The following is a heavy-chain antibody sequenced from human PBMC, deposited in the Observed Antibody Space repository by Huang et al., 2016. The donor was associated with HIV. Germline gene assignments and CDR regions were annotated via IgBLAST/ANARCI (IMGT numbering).Heavy chain of an antibody. D-gene: IGHD3-22*01. CDR3: ARDGAYQYDSRAYYRDF. J-gene: IGHJ4*02. CDR1: DGSISSHF. Sequence: QVQLQESGPGLVKPSETLSLTCTVSDGSISSHFWSWIRQPPGKGLEWIATINPSGRSNYTPSLESRVTLSKASSKEQLSLKLQSVTAADTAVYYCARDGAYQYDSRAYYRDFWGQGTLVTVSS. CDR2: INPSGRS. V-gene: IGHV4-59*11.